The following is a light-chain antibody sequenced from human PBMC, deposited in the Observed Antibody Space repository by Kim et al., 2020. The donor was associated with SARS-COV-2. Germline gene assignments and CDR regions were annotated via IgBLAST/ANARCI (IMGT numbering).Light chain of an antibody. Sequence: PPILSVSPGERATLSCRASQSVSGNLVWYQQKPGQAPRLLIYGTSPRATGIPARFSGSGSGTEFTLTISSLQSEDFAVYYCQRGLTFGGGTKVEI. CDR2: GTS. CDR3: QRGLT. J-gene: IGKJ4*01. CDR1: QSVSGN. V-gene: IGKV3-15*01.